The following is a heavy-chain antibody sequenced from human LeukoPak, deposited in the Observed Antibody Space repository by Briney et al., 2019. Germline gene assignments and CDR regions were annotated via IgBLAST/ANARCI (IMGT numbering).Heavy chain of an antibody. CDR2: MYYSGST. D-gene: IGHD6-13*01. V-gene: IGHV4-39*01. J-gene: IGHJ1*01. CDR3: ARGRKPYSNSWFTEYFQH. CDR1: GGSISSSSYY. Sequence: SETLSLTCTVSGGSISSSSYYWGWIRQPPGKGLEWIGSMYYSGSTYYNPSLKSRVTISVDTSKNQFSLKLSSVTAADTAVYFCARGRKPYSNSWFTEYFQHWGQGTLVTVSS.